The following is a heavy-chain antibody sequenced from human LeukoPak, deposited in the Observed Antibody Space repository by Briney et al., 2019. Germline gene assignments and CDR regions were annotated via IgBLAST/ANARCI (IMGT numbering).Heavy chain of an antibody. Sequence: SVKVSCKASGGTFSSYAISWVRQAPGQGLEWIGGIIPIFGTANYAQKFQGRVTITADESTSTAYRELSSLRSEDTAVYYCASPRGRITGPLDYWGQGTLVTVSS. CDR3: ASPRGRITGPLDY. CDR1: GGTFSSYA. D-gene: IGHD3-10*01. J-gene: IGHJ4*02. CDR2: IIPIFGTA. V-gene: IGHV1-69*01.